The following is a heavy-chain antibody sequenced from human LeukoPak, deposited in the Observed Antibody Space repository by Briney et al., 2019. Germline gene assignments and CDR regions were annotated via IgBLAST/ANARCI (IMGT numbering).Heavy chain of an antibody. J-gene: IGHJ1*01. D-gene: IGHD6-19*01. Sequence: PGGSLRLSCAASGFTFSSYWMSWVRQAPVKGLEWVANIKQDGSEKYYVDSVEGRFTISRDNAKNSLYLQMNSLRAEDTAVYYCASVSSGWSAEYFQHWGQGTLVTVSS. CDR3: ASVSSGWSAEYFQH. CDR2: IKQDGSEK. V-gene: IGHV3-7*01. CDR1: GFTFSSYW.